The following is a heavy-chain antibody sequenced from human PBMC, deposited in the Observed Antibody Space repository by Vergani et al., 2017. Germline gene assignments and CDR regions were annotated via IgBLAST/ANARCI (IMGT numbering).Heavy chain of an antibody. CDR1: GGSISSGGYS. J-gene: IGHJ3*02. CDR2: IYHSGST. Sequence: QLQLQESGSGLVKPSQTLSLTCAVSGGSISSGGYSWSWIRQPPGKGLEWIGYIYHSGSTYYNPSLKSRVTISVDRSKNQFSLKLSSVTAADTAVYYCARDPSGYDRRDAFDIWGQGTMVTVSS. D-gene: IGHD5-12*01. V-gene: IGHV4-30-2*01. CDR3: ARDPSGYDRRDAFDI.